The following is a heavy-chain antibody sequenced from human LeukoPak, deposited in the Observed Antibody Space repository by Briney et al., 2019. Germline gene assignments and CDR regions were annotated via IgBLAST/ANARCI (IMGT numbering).Heavy chain of an antibody. CDR3: ARGTAYYYDSSGYPQTFDI. Sequence: SETLSLTCTVSGGSISSSSYYWGWIRQPPGKGLEWIGSIYYSGSTYYNPSLKSRVTISVDRSKNQFSLKLSSVTAADTAVYYCARGTAYYYDSSGYPQTFDIWGQGTMVTVSS. D-gene: IGHD3-22*01. CDR2: IYYSGST. V-gene: IGHV4-39*07. J-gene: IGHJ3*02. CDR1: GGSISSSSYY.